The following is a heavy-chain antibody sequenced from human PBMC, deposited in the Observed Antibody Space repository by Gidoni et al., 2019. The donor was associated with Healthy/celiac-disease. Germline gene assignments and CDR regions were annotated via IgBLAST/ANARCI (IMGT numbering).Heavy chain of an antibody. Sequence: EVQLVESGGGLVQPGRSLRLSCAASGFTFDDYAMHWVRQAPGKGLEWVSGISLNSGSIGYADSVKGRFTSSRDNAKNSLYRQMNSLRAEDTALYYCAKDQGYYDTEGAFDIWGQGTMVTVSS. CDR2: ISLNSGSI. CDR3: AKDQGYYDTEGAFDI. J-gene: IGHJ3*02. CDR1: GFTFDDYA. D-gene: IGHD3-22*01. V-gene: IGHV3-9*01.